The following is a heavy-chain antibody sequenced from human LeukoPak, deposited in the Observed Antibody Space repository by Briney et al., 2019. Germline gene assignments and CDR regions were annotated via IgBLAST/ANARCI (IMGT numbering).Heavy chain of an antibody. J-gene: IGHJ6*02. Sequence: SVKVSCKASGNSISNYAVSWVRQAPGQGFEWMGGIIPIFGTADYAQKFQGRVTITADQSTSTTYMALSSLKSEDTATYYCATRACHAGGCSSSFYYYYGLHFWGQGTTVSVSS. V-gene: IGHV1-69*13. CDR2: IIPIFGTA. CDR3: ATRACHAGGCSSSFYYYYGLHF. D-gene: IGHD3-16*01. CDR1: GNSISNYA.